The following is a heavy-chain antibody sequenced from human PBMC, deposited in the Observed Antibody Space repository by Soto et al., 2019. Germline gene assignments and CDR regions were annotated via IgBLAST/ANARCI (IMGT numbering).Heavy chain of an antibody. J-gene: IGHJ4*02. V-gene: IGHV1-2*02. Sequence: ASVKVSCKASGYTFTGYYMHWVRQAPGQGLEWMGWINPNSGGTNYAQKFQGRVTMTRDTSISTAYMELSRLRSDDTAVYYCARAPDIGYDYVWGSYRYGLDYWGQGSLVTVSA. CDR3: ARAPDIGYDYVWGSYRYGLDY. D-gene: IGHD3-16*02. CDR2: INPNSGGT. CDR1: GYTFTGYY.